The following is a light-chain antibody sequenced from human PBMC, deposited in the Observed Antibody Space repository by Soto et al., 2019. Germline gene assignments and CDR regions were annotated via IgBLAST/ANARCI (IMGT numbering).Light chain of an antibody. Sequence: GLTQSPATLYLSPGERATLSCRASQSVSSYLSWYPQKHGHAPRLLIYETYNRPTGIPARFSGSGSGTDFTLPISSLETEDFVVYYWQQRGDFGGGTKVEIK. CDR3: QQRGD. V-gene: IGKV3-11*01. CDR1: QSVSSY. CDR2: ETY. J-gene: IGKJ4*01.